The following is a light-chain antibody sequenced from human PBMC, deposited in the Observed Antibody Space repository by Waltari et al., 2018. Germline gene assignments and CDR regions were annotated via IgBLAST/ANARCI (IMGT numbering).Light chain of an antibody. Sequence: QSALTQPRSVSGSPGQSVTFSCPGTSSDVGGYNYVSWYQQHPGKAPKLMIYDVSKRPSGVPDRFSGSKSGNTASLTISGLQAEDEADYYCCSYAGSYVFGTGTKVTVL. CDR1: SSDVGGYNY. J-gene: IGLJ1*01. V-gene: IGLV2-11*01. CDR3: CSYAGSYV. CDR2: DVS.